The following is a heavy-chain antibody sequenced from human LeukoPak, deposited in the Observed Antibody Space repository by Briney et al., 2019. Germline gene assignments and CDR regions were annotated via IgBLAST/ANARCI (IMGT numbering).Heavy chain of an antibody. CDR3: ARDKTYCSGGSCCRVDFDY. J-gene: IGHJ4*02. V-gene: IGHV1-69*05. D-gene: IGHD2-15*01. Sequence: SVKVSCKASGGTFSSYAISWVRQAPGQGLEWMGRIIPIFGTANYAQKFQGRVTITTDESTSTAYMELSSLRSEDTAVYYCARDKTYCSGGSCCRVDFDYWGQGTLVTVSS. CDR2: IIPIFGTA. CDR1: GGTFSSYA.